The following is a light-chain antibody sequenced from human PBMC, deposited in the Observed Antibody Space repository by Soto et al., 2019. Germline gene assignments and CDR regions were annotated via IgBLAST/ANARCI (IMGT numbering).Light chain of an antibody. CDR2: DAT. V-gene: IGKV3-11*01. J-gene: IGKJ5*01. CDR1: QSVCSY. Sequence: EIVLTQSPATLSLSPGERATLSCRASQSVCSYLAWFQQKPGQAPRLLIYDATNRATGIPARFNGSGSGTDFTLTISRLEPEDFAVYYCQLYGRSRRATFGQGTRLEI. CDR3: QLYGRSRRAT.